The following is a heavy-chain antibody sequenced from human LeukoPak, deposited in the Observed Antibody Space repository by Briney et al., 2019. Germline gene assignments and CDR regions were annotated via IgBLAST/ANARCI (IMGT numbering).Heavy chain of an antibody. CDR2: ISSSSSYI. V-gene: IGHV3-21*01. CDR1: GFTFSSYS. J-gene: IGHJ4*02. Sequence: GGSLRLSCAASGFTFSSYSMNWVRQAPGKGLEWVSSISSSSSYIYYADPVKGRFTISRDNAKNSLYLQMNSLRAEDTAVYYCASRYCSGGSCLVYWGQGTLVTVSS. CDR3: ASRYCSGGSCLVY. D-gene: IGHD2-15*01.